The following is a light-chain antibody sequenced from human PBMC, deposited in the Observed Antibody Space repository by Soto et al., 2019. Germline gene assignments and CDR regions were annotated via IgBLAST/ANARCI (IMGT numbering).Light chain of an antibody. CDR2: AAS. Sequence: DIQMTQSPSSLSASVVDEVNITFLASQSISSYLHWYQQKPGKAPKLLIYAASNLQTGVPSRFSASGSGTDFTLTFNSLQPEDFATYYCQQGYSTPWKCGQGTKGDI. CDR3: QQGYSTPWK. CDR1: QSISSY. J-gene: IGKJ1*01. V-gene: IGKV1-39*01.